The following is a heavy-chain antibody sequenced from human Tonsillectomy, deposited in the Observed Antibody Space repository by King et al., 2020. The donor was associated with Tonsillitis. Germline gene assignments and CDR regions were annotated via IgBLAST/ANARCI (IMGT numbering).Heavy chain of an antibody. Sequence: VQLVESGAEVKKPGASVKVSCKASGYTFTSYDINWVRQATGQGLEWMGWMNPNSGNTGYAQKFQGRVTMTRNTSLSTAYMELSSLRSEDTAVYYCSRTKSLGYCSSTSCYNYYYYGMDVWSQGTTVTVSS. J-gene: IGHJ6*02. V-gene: IGHV1-8*01. D-gene: IGHD2-2*02. CDR3: SRTKSLGYCSSTSCYNYYYYGMDV. CDR1: GYTFTSYD. CDR2: MNPNSGNT.